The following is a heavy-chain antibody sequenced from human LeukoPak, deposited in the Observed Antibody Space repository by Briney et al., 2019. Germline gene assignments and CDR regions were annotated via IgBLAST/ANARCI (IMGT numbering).Heavy chain of an antibody. D-gene: IGHD2-21*02. CDR1: GFTFSSYG. J-gene: IGHJ6*02. V-gene: IGHV3-30*02. CDR3: AKDMALVVVTDNGMDV. Sequence: PGGSLRLSCAASGFTFSSYGMHWVRQAPGKGLEWVAVIWYGGSNKYYADSVRGRFTISRDNSKNTLFLQMNSLRAEDTAVYYCAKDMALVVVTDNGMDVWGQGTRSPSP. CDR2: IWYGGSNK.